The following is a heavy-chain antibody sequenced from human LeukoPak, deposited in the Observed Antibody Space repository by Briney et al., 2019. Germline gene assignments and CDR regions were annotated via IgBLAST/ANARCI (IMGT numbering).Heavy chain of an antibody. Sequence: SQTLSLTCAVSGGSISSGGYSWSWIRQPPGRGLEGIGYIYHSGSTYYNPSLKSRVTISVDRSKNQFSLKLSSVTAADTAVYYCARNGRVYGMDVWGQGTTVTVSS. D-gene: IGHD5-24*01. CDR1: GGSISSGGYS. V-gene: IGHV4-30-2*01. CDR3: ARNGRVYGMDV. CDR2: IYHSGST. J-gene: IGHJ6*02.